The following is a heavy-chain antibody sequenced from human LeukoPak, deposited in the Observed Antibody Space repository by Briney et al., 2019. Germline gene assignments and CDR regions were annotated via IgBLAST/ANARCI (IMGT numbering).Heavy chain of an antibody. CDR2: INPNSGGT. D-gene: IGHD6-13*01. V-gene: IGHV1-2*02. J-gene: IGHJ4*02. CDR3: ARSGGYSSSWYLGGGY. CDR1: GYTFTGYY. Sequence: ASVKVSCKASGYTFTGYYMHWVRQAPGQGLEWMGWINPNSGGTNYAQKFQGRVTMTRGTSISTAYMELSRLRSDDTAVYYCARSGGYSSSWYLGGGYWGQGTLVTVSS.